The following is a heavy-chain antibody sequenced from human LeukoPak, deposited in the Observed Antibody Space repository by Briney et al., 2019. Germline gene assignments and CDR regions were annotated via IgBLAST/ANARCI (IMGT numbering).Heavy chain of an antibody. CDR1: GFTFSSYS. J-gene: IGHJ3*02. V-gene: IGHV3-21*01. CDR3: GRSSPHCSSTSCYNDAFDI. D-gene: IGHD2-2*02. Sequence: GGSLRLSCAASGFTFSSYSMNWVRQAPGKGLEWVSSISSSSSYIYYADSVKGRFTISRDNAKNSLYLQMNSLRAEDTAVYYCGRSSPHCSSTSCYNDAFDIWGQGTMVTVSS. CDR2: ISSSSSYI.